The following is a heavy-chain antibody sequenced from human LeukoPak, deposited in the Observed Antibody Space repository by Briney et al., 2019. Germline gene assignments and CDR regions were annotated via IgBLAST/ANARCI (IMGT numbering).Heavy chain of an antibody. CDR2: INSDGGNT. J-gene: IGHJ4*02. V-gene: IGHV3-74*01. CDR1: GFTFSSYW. D-gene: IGHD3-22*01. CDR3: ARGGGYPDY. Sequence: GSLRLSCAASGFTFSSYWMHWVRQAPGKGLVWVSRINSDGGNTRYADSVKGRFTISRDNAKNTLYLQMNSLRAEDTAVYYCARGGGYPDYWGQGTLVTVSS.